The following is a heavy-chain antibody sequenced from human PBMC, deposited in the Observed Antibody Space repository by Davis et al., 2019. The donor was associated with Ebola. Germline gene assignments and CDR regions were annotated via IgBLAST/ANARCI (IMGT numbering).Heavy chain of an antibody. CDR3: ARVRGDFWSGYSSYNYYGMDV. Sequence: GSLRLSCIVSGGSVSSGAYYWSWVRQPPGKGLEWIGYIYYSGSTNYNPSLKSRVTISVDTSKNQFSLKLSSVTAADTAVYYCARVRGDFWSGYSSYNYYGMDVWGKGTTVTVSS. V-gene: IGHV4-61*08. D-gene: IGHD3-3*01. CDR2: IYYSGST. CDR1: GGSVSSGAYY. J-gene: IGHJ6*04.